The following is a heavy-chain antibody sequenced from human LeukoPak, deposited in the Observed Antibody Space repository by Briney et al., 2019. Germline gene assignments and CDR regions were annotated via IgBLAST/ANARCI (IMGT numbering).Heavy chain of an antibody. Sequence: NPSETLSLTCTVSGYSISSGHYWGWIRQPPGKGLEWIGSIYHSGSTYYNPSLKSRVTISVDTSKNQFSLKLSSVTAADTAVYYCAREVGSSSWYGPPTITPSSFAFDIWGQGTMVTVSS. V-gene: IGHV4-38-2*02. J-gene: IGHJ3*02. CDR1: GYSISSGHY. CDR2: IYHSGST. D-gene: IGHD6-13*01. CDR3: AREVGSSSWYGPPTITPSSFAFDI.